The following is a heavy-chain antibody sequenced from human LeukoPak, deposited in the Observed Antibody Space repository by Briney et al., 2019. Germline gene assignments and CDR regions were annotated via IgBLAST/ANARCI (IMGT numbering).Heavy chain of an antibody. CDR3: ASANPHWADIINVFRTGWFDP. J-gene: IGHJ5*02. D-gene: IGHD3-10*01. CDR1: GYTFTGYY. Sequence: ASVKVSCKASGYTFTGYYIHWVRQAPGQGLEWMGWINPHSGGTNYAQKLQGGVTMTRDTSITTAYMELSSLRSDDTAVYYCASANPHWADIINVFRTGWFDPWGQGTLVTVSS. V-gene: IGHV1-2*02. CDR2: INPHSGGT.